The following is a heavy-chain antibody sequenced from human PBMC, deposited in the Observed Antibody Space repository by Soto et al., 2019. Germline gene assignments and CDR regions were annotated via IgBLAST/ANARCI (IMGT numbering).Heavy chain of an antibody. V-gene: IGHV1-69*13. CDR1: GGTFSSYA. CDR3: ARVDSGSFHFDY. CDR2: IIPIFGTA. Sequence: GASVKVSGKASGGTFSSYAISWVRQAPGQGLEWMGGIIPIFGTANYAQKFQGRVTITADESTSTAYMELSSLRSEDTAVYYCARVDSGSFHFDYWGQGTLVTVSS. D-gene: IGHD6-6*01. J-gene: IGHJ4*02.